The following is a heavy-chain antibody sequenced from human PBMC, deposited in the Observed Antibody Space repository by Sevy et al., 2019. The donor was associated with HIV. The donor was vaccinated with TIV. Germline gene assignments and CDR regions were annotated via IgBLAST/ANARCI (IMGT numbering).Heavy chain of an antibody. Sequence: GGSLRLSCAASGFTFSSYAMHWVRQAPGKGLEWVAVISYDGSNKYYADSVKGRFTISRDNSKNTLYLQMNSLRAEDTAVYYCVRDFATIAVAGSCVYWGQGTLVTVSS. V-gene: IGHV3-30-3*01. CDR2: ISYDGSNK. CDR3: VRDFATIAVAGSCVY. J-gene: IGHJ4*02. D-gene: IGHD6-19*01. CDR1: GFTFSSYA.